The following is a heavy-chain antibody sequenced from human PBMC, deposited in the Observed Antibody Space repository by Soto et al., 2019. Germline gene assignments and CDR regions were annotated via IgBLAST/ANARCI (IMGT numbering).Heavy chain of an antibody. V-gene: IGHV4-31*03. Sequence: QVQLQESGPGLVKPSQTLSLTCTVSGGSISSGGYYWNWIRQHPGKGLEWIGYIYYSGSTNYNPSLKSRLTISIDTSKNQFSLKLSSVTAADTAVYYCARDRGYGSGSYYFDYWGQGTLVTVSS. CDR1: GGSISSGGYY. CDR3: ARDRGYGSGSYYFDY. J-gene: IGHJ4*02. CDR2: IYYSGST. D-gene: IGHD3-10*01.